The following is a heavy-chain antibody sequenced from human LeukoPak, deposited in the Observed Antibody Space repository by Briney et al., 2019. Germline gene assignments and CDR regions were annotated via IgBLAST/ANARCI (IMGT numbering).Heavy chain of an antibody. Sequence: SETLSLTCAVSGGSISSSNWWSWARQPPGKGLEWIGEIYHSGSTNYNPSLKSRVTISVDKSKNQFSLKLSSVTAADTAVYYCARGTTGLRYQLLYYFDYWGQGTLVTVSS. V-gene: IGHV4-4*02. J-gene: IGHJ4*02. CDR1: GGSISSSNW. CDR3: ARGTTGLRYQLLYYFDY. CDR2: IYHSGST. D-gene: IGHD2-2*01.